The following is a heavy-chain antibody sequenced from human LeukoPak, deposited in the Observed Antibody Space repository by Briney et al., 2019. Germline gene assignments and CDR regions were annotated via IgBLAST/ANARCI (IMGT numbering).Heavy chain of an antibody. D-gene: IGHD3-3*01. CDR1: GFTFSSYS. V-gene: IGHV3-21*01. CDR3: ARDRRDTIFGVVIGANFDY. Sequence: PGGSLRLYCAASGFTFSSYSMNWVRQAPGKGLEWVSSISSSSSYIYYADSVKGRFTISRDNAKNSLYLQMNSLRAEDTAVYYCARDRRDTIFGVVIGANFDYWGQGTLVTVSS. CDR2: ISSSSSYI. J-gene: IGHJ4*02.